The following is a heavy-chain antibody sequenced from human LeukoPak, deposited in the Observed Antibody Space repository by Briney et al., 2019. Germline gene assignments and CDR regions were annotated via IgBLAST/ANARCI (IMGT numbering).Heavy chain of an antibody. J-gene: IGHJ4*02. CDR3: ATPGGYSSGWAY. D-gene: IGHD6-19*01. CDR2: ISSSSTI. CDR1: GFTFSSYS. Sequence: PGGSLRLSCVDSGFTFSSYSMNWVRQAPGKGLEWVSYISSSSTIYYADSVKGRFTISRDNAKNSLYLQMNSLRAEDTAVYYCATPGGYSSGWAYWGQGTLVTVSS. V-gene: IGHV3-48*04.